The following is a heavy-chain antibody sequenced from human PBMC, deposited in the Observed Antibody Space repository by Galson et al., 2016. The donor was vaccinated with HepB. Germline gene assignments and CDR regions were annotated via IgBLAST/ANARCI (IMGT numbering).Heavy chain of an antibody. CDR3: ARDPGRIAAAGHFDS. CDR2: IKPDGSEK. D-gene: IGHD6-13*01. Sequence: SLRLSCAASGFTFTTYWMSWVRQAPGKGLEWVANIKPDGSEKYYVDSVKGRFTISRDNPKNTLYLQMNSLRAEDTAVYYCARDPGRIAAAGHFDSWGQGTLVTVSS. V-gene: IGHV3-7*03. CDR1: GFTFTTYW. J-gene: IGHJ5*01.